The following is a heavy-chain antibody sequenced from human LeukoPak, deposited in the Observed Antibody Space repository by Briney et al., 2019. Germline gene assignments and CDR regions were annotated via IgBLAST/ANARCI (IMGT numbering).Heavy chain of an antibody. V-gene: IGHV3-7*03. Sequence: GGSLRLSCAASGFTFSSYWMSWVRQAPGKGLEWVANIKQDGSEKYYVDSVKGRFTISRDNAKDSLYLQMDSLRADDTAVYYCARDRGGSDYGYWGQGTLVTVSS. CDR2: IKQDGSEK. CDR1: GFTFSSYW. D-gene: IGHD1-26*01. CDR3: ARDRGGSDYGY. J-gene: IGHJ4*02.